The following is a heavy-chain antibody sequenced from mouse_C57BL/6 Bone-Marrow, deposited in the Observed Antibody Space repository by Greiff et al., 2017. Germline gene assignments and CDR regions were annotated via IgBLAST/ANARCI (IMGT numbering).Heavy chain of an antibody. CDR3: AREWYYYGSSPYYYSMDY. Sequence: QVQLQQSGAELARPGASVKLSCKASGYTFTSYGISWVKQRTGKGLEWIGEIYPRSGNTYYNEKFKGKATLTADKSSSTAYMELRSLTSEDSAVYLCAREWYYYGSSPYYYSMDYWGQGTSVTVSS. V-gene: IGHV1-81*01. CDR2: IYPRSGNT. CDR1: GYTFTSYG. J-gene: IGHJ4*01. D-gene: IGHD1-1*01.